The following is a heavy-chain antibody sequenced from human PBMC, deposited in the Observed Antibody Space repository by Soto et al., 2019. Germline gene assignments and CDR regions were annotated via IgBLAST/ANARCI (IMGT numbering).Heavy chain of an antibody. J-gene: IGHJ6*02. CDR3: ARGYGLDV. V-gene: IGHV4-4*02. CDR2: IHHSGST. Sequence: QVQLQESGPGLVKPSGTVSLTCAVSGGSISTDNWWIWVRQPPGRGLEWIGEIHHSGSTNHNPSLXSXVTXSVDKSKNQFSLNLSSVTAADSAVYYCARGYGLDVWGQGTTVTVSS. CDR1: GGSISTDNW.